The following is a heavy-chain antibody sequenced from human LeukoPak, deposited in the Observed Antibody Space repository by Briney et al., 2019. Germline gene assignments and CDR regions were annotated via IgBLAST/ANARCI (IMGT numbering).Heavy chain of an antibody. J-gene: IGHJ4*02. Sequence: ASVKLSCKAYGYTFTSYGISWVRQAPGQGLEWMGWISAYNGNTNYAQKLQGRVTMTTDTSTSTAYMELRSLRSDDTAVYYCARTYYYGSGSYFDCWGQGTLVTVSS. CDR2: ISAYNGNT. CDR3: ARTYYYGSGSYFDC. CDR1: GYTFTSYG. D-gene: IGHD3-10*01. V-gene: IGHV1-18*01.